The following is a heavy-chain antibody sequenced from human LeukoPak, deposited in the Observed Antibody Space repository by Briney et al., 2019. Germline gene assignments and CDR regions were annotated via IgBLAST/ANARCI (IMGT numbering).Heavy chain of an antibody. CDR2: IYHSGST. CDR1: GGSISSSNW. CDR3: ARLYCSSTSCYEDN. V-gene: IGHV4-4*02. Sequence: PSGTLSLTCAVSGGSISSSNWWSWVRQPPGKGLEWIGEIYHSGSTNYNPSLKSRVTISVDKSKNQFSLKLSSVTAADTAVYYCARLYCSSTSCYEDNWRQGTLVTVSS. D-gene: IGHD2-2*01. J-gene: IGHJ4*02.